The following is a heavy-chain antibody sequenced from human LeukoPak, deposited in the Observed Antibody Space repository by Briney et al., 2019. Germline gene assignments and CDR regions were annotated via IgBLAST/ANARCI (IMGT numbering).Heavy chain of an antibody. CDR3: AKLSGSASWQNIDY. J-gene: IGHJ4*02. CDR1: GYRFTSSW. CDR2: VSPTDSET. Sequence: GESLKISCKGSGYRFTSSWIGWVRQVPGKGLEWMGIVSPTDSETRYSPSFQGQVTISVDKSISTVYLQWSSLRASDTAIYYCAKLSGSASWQNIDYWGQGTLVTVSS. V-gene: IGHV5-51*01. D-gene: IGHD1-26*01.